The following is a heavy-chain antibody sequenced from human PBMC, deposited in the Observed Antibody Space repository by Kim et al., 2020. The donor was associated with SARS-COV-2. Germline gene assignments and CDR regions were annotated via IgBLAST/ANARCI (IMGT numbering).Heavy chain of an antibody. Sequence: GGSLRLSCAASGFTFSNAWMSWVRQAPGKGLEWVGRIKSKTDGGTTDYAAPVKGRFTISRDDSKNTLYLQMNSLKTEDTAVYYCTTERHDDILTGLRLYDYWGQGTLVTVSS. CDR1: GFTFSNAW. D-gene: IGHD3-9*01. CDR2: IKSKTDGGTT. CDR3: TTERHDDILTGLRLYDY. V-gene: IGHV3-15*01. J-gene: IGHJ4*02.